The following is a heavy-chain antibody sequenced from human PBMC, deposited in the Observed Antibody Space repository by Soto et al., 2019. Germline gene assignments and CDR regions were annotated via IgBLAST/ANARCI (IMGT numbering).Heavy chain of an antibody. D-gene: IGHD2-15*01. CDR2: ISSSSSYI. V-gene: IGHV3-21*01. CDR1: GFTFSSYS. CDR3: ARVSHCSGGSCYLKGADDAFDI. J-gene: IGHJ3*02. Sequence: GSLRLSCAASGFTFSSYSMNWVRQAPGKGLEWVSSISSSSSYIYYADSVKGRFTISRDNAKNSLNLQMNSLIAEDTAVYYCARVSHCSGGSCYLKGADDAFDIWGQGTMVTVSS.